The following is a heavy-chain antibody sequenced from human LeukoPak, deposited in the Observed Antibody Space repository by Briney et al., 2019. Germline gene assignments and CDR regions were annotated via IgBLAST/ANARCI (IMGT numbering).Heavy chain of an antibody. CDR2: FDPEDGET. CDR1: GYTLTELS. V-gene: IGHV1-24*01. D-gene: IGHD3-16*01. CDR3: APDELAKGRYGAFDT. J-gene: IGHJ3*02. Sequence: ASVKVSCKVSGYTLTELSMHWVRQAPGKGLEWMGGFDPEDGETIYAQKFQGRVTMTEDTSTDTAYREMSSLRSEDTAVYYCAPDELAKGRYGAFDTWGQGTMVTVSS.